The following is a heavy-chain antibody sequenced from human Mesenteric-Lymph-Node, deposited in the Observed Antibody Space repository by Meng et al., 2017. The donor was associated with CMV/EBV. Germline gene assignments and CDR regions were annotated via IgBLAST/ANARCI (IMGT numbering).Heavy chain of an antibody. V-gene: IGHV3-48*04. D-gene: IGHD3-3*01. J-gene: IGHJ6*02. CDR1: GFTFSDYG. CDR3: ARGRFPSGYPYYYYGMDV. CDR2: ITYSSNTM. Sequence: GESLKISCAASGFTFSDYGMNWVRQAPGKGLEWVSYITYSSNTMYYADSVKGRFTISRDNAKNSRYLQMNSLRAEDTAVYYGARGRFPSGYPYYYYGMDVWGQGTTVTVSS.